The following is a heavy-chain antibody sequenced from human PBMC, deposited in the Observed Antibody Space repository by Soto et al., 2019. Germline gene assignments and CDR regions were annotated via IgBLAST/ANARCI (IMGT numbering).Heavy chain of an antibody. Sequence: QVQLVQSGAEVKKPGSSVKVSCKASGGTFSSYTISWVRQAPGQGLEWMGRIIPILGIANYARKFQGRVTITADKSTSTAYMELSSLRSEDTAVYYCARGQYDILTGYYRYYYYYGMDVWGQGTTVTVSS. V-gene: IGHV1-69*02. CDR1: GGTFSSYT. CDR2: IIPILGIA. D-gene: IGHD3-9*01. J-gene: IGHJ6*02. CDR3: ARGQYDILTGYYRYYYYYGMDV.